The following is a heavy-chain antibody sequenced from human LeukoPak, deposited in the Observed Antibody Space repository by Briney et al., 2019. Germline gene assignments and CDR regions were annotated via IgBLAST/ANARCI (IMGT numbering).Heavy chain of an antibody. CDR2: IYYSGST. J-gene: IGHJ4*02. Sequence: SETLSLTCTVSGGSISSSSYYWGWIRQPPGKGLEWIGSIYYSGSTYYNPSLKSRVTISVDTSKNQFSLKLSSVTAADTAVYYCARLNRVITMIDLDYWGQGTLVTVSS. CDR1: GGSISSSSYY. CDR3: ARLNRVITMIDLDY. D-gene: IGHD3-22*01. V-gene: IGHV4-39*07.